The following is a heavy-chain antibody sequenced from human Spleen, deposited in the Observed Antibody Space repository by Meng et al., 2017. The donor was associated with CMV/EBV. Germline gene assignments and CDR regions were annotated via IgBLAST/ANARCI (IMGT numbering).Heavy chain of an antibody. J-gene: IGHJ5*02. D-gene: IGHD2-2*01. V-gene: IGHV4-61*01. CDR3: ARDTTAGVPAAIGWFDP. CDR2: IYYSGST. Sequence: SETLSLTCTVSGGSVSSGSYYWSWIRQPPGKRLEWIGYIYYSGSTNFNPSLKSRVTISVDTSKNQFSLKLSSVTAADTAVYYCARDTTAGVPAAIGWFDPWGQGTLVTVSS. CDR1: GGSVSSGSYY.